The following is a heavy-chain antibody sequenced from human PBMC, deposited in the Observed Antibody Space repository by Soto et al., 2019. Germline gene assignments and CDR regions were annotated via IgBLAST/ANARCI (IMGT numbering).Heavy chain of an antibody. CDR2: ISSDGSHN. CDR1: GFIFSDFA. CDR3: ARPLSIAVIPAAMKY. Sequence: QVQLVESGGGVVQPGRSLRLSCAASGFIFSDFAVHWVRQAPGRGLEWVAVISSDGSHNYYADSVKGRFTISRDNSKNPLSLHMNSLRPEDTAVYYCARPLSIAVIPAAMKYWGQGTLVTVSS. J-gene: IGHJ1*01. D-gene: IGHD2-2*01. V-gene: IGHV3-30-3*01.